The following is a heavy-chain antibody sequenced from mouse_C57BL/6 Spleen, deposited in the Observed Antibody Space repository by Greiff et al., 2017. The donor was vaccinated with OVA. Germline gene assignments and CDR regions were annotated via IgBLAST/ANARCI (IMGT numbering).Heavy chain of an antibody. V-gene: IGHV14-1*01. J-gene: IGHJ2*01. Sequence: EVQLQQSGAELVRPGASVKLSCTASGFTITDYYMHWVKQRPEQGLEWIGGIDPEDGATEYAQKFKGKATMTVDTSSNTAYLQLSSLTSEDTAVYYCTTRYYGNNLDDWGQGTTLTVAS. CDR3: TTRYYGNNLDD. CDR1: GFTITDYY. CDR2: IDPEDGAT. D-gene: IGHD1-1*01.